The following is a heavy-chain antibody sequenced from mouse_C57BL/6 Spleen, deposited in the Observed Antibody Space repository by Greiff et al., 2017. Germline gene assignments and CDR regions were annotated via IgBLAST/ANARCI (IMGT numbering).Heavy chain of an antibody. D-gene: IGHD1-1*01. CDR3: ARRTDGSRRDYAMGY. Sequence: VQLQQPGAELVKPGASVKMSCKASGYTFTSYWITWVKQRPGQGLEWIGNIYPGSGSTNYNEKFKSKATLTVDKASSTAYMQLSSRTSYDAAVYYCARRTDGSRRDYAMGYWGQGTTVSYSS. J-gene: IGHJ4*01. V-gene: IGHV1-55*01. CDR1: GYTFTSYW. CDR2: IYPGSGST.